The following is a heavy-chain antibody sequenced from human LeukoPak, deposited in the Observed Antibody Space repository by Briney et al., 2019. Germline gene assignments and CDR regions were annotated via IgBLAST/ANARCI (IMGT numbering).Heavy chain of an antibody. J-gene: IGHJ3*02. D-gene: IGHD3-3*01. V-gene: IGHV3-53*01. Sequence: AGGSLRLSCAASGFTVSSNYMSWVRQAPGKGLEWVSVIYSGGSTYYADSVKGRFTISRDNSKNTLYLQMNSLRAEDTAVYYCAKDQVTNAFDIWGQGTMVTVSS. CDR3: AKDQVTNAFDI. CDR1: GFTVSSNY. CDR2: IYSGGST.